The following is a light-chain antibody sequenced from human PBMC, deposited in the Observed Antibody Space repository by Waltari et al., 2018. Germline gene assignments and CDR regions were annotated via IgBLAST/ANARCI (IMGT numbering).Light chain of an antibody. Sequence: QSVLSQPPSVIGTPGQGVTISCSGSSSNIGINTLTWYQQPPGPAPKPLIYNNNQRPSGVPDRFSGSKSGTSASLAISGLRSEDEADYYCAAWDDSLNGWVFGGGTKLTVL. V-gene: IGLV1-44*01. CDR2: NNN. CDR3: AAWDDSLNGWV. J-gene: IGLJ3*02. CDR1: SSNIGINT.